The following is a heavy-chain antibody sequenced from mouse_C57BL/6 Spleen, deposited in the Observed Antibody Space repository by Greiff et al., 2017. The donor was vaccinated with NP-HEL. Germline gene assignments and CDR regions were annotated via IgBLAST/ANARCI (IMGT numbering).Heavy chain of an antibody. CDR3: ARDRNYYGSSPSFAY. CDR2: ISDGGSYT. V-gene: IGHV5-4*01. Sequence: EVMLVESGGGLVKPGGSLKLSCAASGFTFSSYAMSWVRQTPEKRLEWVATISDGGSYTYYPDNVKGRFTISRDNAKNNLYLQMSHLKSEDTAMYYCARDRNYYGSSPSFAYWGQGTLVTVSA. D-gene: IGHD1-1*01. J-gene: IGHJ3*01. CDR1: GFTFSSYA.